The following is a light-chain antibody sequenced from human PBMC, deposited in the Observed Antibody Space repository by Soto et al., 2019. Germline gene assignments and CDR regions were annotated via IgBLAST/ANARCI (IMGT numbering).Light chain of an antibody. CDR1: SSNLGSYT. Sequence: QSVLTQPPSASGTXXXRVXXXCSGSSSNLGSYTLNWYQQVPGTAPKLLIYNNNERPSGVPDRFSVSKSGTSASLAISGLQSEDEAEYHCAAWDDSLNGWVFGGGTKLTVL. CDR2: NNN. J-gene: IGLJ3*02. V-gene: IGLV1-44*01. CDR3: AAWDDSLNGWV.